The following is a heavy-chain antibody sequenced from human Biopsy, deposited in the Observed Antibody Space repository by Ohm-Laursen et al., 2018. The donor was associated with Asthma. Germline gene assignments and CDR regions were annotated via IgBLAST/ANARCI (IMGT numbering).Heavy chain of an antibody. CDR1: GGSINSSTW. V-gene: IGHV4-4*02. Sequence: SDTLSLTCMVSGGSINSSTWWSWVRQPPGKGLEWIGEFFHTGSTNYSPSLKSRVTISVDKSKNQFSLNLSAVTAADTAVYYCATLRVYCQGANCFFFNYWGQGTLVTVSS. CDR3: ATLRVYCQGANCFFFNY. J-gene: IGHJ4*02. CDR2: FFHTGST. D-gene: IGHD4/OR15-4a*01.